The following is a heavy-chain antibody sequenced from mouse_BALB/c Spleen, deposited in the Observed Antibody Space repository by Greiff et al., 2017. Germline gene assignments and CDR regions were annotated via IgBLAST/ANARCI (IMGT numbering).Heavy chain of an antibody. J-gene: IGHJ4*01. D-gene: IGHD2-4*01. CDR1: GFTFTAYY. CDR3: ARVYYEYDGAMDY. V-gene: IGHV7-3*02. Sequence: VASGGGLVQPGGSLRLSCATSGFTFTAYYMSWVRQPPGKALEWVGFIRNKANGYTTEYSASVQGRFTISRDNSQSILYLQMHTLRAEASATYYCARVYYEYDGAMDYWGQGTSGTVSS. CDR2: IRNKANGYTT.